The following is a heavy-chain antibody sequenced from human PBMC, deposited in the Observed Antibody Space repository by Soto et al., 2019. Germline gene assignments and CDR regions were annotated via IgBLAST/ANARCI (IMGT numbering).Heavy chain of an antibody. D-gene: IGHD1-1*01. CDR1: GDSISRGDCY. J-gene: IGHJ4*02. CDR2: IYYSGVT. V-gene: IGHV4-31*03. CDR3: ARALGNSPLSF. Sequence: PSATLSLTCTVSGDSISRGDCYWTWIRQRPGKGLEWIGDIYYSGVTHYNPSLKSRVTTSLDTSKNQFSLNLSSVTAADTAVYYCARALGNSPLSFWGQGTLVTVSS.